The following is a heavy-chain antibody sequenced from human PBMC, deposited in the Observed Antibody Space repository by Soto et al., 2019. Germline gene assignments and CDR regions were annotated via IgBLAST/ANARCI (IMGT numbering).Heavy chain of an antibody. J-gene: IGHJ5*02. CDR1: GGSISSGDYY. Sequence: QVHLQESGPGLAKPSQTLCVTYTVSGGSISSGDYYWSWIRQPPGKGLEWIGYIYYSGSTYYNPSLKSRVTISVDTSKNQFSLKLSSVTAADTAVYYCARVASTYYYDSSGYYSRWFDPWGQGTLVTVSS. CDR2: IYYSGST. CDR3: ARVASTYYYDSSGYYSRWFDP. V-gene: IGHV4-30-4*01. D-gene: IGHD3-22*01.